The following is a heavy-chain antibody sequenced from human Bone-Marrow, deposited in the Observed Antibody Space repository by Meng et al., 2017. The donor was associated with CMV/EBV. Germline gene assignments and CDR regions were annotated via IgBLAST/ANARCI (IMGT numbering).Heavy chain of an antibody. D-gene: IGHD4-17*01. Sequence: GGSLRLSCAASGLIFSSYAMSWVRQAPGKGLEWVSAICGSGGSTYYADSVKGRFTISRDNSKNTLYLQMNSLRAEDTAVYYCAKVLYGDYAHYYYYGMDVWGQGTTVTVSS. V-gene: IGHV3-23*01. CDR3: AKVLYGDYAHYYYYGMDV. J-gene: IGHJ6*02. CDR1: GLIFSSYA. CDR2: ICGSGGST.